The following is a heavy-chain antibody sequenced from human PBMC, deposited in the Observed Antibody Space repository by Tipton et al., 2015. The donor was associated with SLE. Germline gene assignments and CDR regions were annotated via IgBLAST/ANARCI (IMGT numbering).Heavy chain of an antibody. Sequence: QVQLVQSGGEGKKPGASVKVYCKASGYSFNTYGITWVRQAPGQGVEGMGWISPYNGNTNYAQKLQGRVTMTTDTSTSTAYMELRILRSDDTAVYYCARAGALGAVADYWSQGTLVTVSS. CDR2: ISPYNGNT. CDR1: GYSFNTYG. J-gene: IGHJ4*02. CDR3: ARAGALGAVADY. D-gene: IGHD1-26*01. V-gene: IGHV1-18*01.